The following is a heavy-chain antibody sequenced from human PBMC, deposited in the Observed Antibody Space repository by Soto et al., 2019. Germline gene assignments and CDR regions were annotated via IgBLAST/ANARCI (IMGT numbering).Heavy chain of an antibody. CDR2: ITWNGVNT. CDR3: TRGYCSVGSCAFDI. J-gene: IGHJ3*02. Sequence: EEQLVESGGALVQPGRSLRLSCAASGFTFDDYAMHWVRQVPGKGLEWGSFITWNGVNTAYADSIRGRLTISRDNAKNSLYLKMNSLSAEDTAFYYCTRGYCSVGSCAFDIWGQGTMVAVSS. V-gene: IGHV3-9*01. D-gene: IGHD2-15*01. CDR1: GFTFDDYA.